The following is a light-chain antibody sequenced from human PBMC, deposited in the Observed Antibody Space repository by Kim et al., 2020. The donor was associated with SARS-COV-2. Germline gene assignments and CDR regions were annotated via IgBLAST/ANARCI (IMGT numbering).Light chain of an antibody. J-gene: IGLJ2*01. CDR3: QTWGTGIVL. CDR1: SGHSTYA. Sequence: SVKLTCTLSSGHSTYAIAWHQQQPEKGPRYLMKVNSDGSHSKGDGIPDRFSGSSSGAERYLTISSLQSEDEADYYCQTWGTGIVLFGGGTQLTVL. CDR2: VNSDGSH. V-gene: IGLV4-69*01.